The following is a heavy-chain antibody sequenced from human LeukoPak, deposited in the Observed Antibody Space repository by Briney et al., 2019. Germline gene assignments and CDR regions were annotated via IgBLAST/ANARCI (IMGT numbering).Heavy chain of an antibody. CDR1: GGSISSISHH. J-gene: IGHJ3*02. CDR2: VHYSGST. D-gene: IGHD5-24*01. CDR3: ARDVTISGPYDASDI. V-gene: IGHV4-39*01. Sequence: SETLSLTCTVSGGSISSISHHWGWTRQPPGKGLEWIGSVHYSGSTYYNPSLRSRVTISIDTSKNQFSLRLNSVTAADTAVYYCARDVTISGPYDASDIWGQGTMVTVSP.